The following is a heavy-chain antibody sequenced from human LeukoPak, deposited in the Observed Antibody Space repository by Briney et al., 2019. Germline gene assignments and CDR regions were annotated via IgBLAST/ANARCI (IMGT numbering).Heavy chain of an antibody. Sequence: ASVKVSCKASGYTFTGHYIHWVRQAPGQGLERMGWINPNTGGTNYAQKLQGRVTMATDTSTSTAYMELRSLRSDDTAVYYCARVGWPYYFDYWGQGTLVTVSS. CDR1: GYTFTGHY. CDR2: INPNTGGT. CDR3: ARVGWPYYFDY. V-gene: IGHV1-2*02. J-gene: IGHJ4*02. D-gene: IGHD6-19*01.